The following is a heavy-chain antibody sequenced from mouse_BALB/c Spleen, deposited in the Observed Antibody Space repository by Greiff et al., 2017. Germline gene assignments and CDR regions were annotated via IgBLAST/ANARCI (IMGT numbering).Heavy chain of an antibody. J-gene: IGHJ2*01. CDR2: ILPGSGST. CDR1: GYTFSSYW. Sequence: QVQLQQSGAELMKPGASVKISCKATGYTFSSYWIEWVKQRPGHGLEWIGEILPGSGSTNYNEKFKGKATFTADTSSNTAYMQLSSLTSEDSAVYYCARGGYYKGYFDYWGQGTTLTVSS. V-gene: IGHV1-9*01. D-gene: IGHD2-3*01. CDR3: ARGGYYKGYFDY.